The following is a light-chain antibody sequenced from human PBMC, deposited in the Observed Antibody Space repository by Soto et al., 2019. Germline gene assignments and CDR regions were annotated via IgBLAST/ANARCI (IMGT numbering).Light chain of an antibody. V-gene: IGKV1-39*01. Sequence: DIQMTQSPSSLSASVGDRVTITCRASQSISTFLNWYQQQPGKALKLLIYAAYSLQSGVPSRFSASGSGADFTLTIGSLQPEDFAAYYCQQSYSLPRTFGHGTKVEIK. J-gene: IGKJ1*01. CDR1: QSISTF. CDR3: QQSYSLPRT. CDR2: AAY.